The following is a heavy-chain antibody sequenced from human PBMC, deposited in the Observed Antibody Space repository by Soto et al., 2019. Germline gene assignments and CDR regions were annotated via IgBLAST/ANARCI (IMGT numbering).Heavy chain of an antibody. CDR2: LDGAGGST. Sequence: LRLSCLASGFTFSDFVMTWVRHVPGRGLEWVASLDGAGGSTYYAESVRGRFSISRDNSQNTLFLQMKRLTVDDTAIYYCAAPRDEYGSGVSWFTYGMDIWGQGTTLTVSS. CDR1: GFTFSDFV. J-gene: IGHJ6*02. V-gene: IGHV3-23*01. D-gene: IGHD3-10*01. CDR3: AAPRDEYGSGVSWFTYGMDI.